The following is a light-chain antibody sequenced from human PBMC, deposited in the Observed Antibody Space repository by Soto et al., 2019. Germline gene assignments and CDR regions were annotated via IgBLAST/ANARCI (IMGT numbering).Light chain of an antibody. CDR3: QQYHNWPPQYT. Sequence: EIVMTQSPASLSVSPGDGATLSCRASQTVASNLAWYQQKPGQGPRLLIHGASTRADGVPARFSGSGSGTDFTLTISSLQSEDFAVYYCQQYHNWPPQYTFGQGTKLQI. J-gene: IGKJ2*01. CDR1: QTVASN. CDR2: GAS. V-gene: IGKV3-15*01.